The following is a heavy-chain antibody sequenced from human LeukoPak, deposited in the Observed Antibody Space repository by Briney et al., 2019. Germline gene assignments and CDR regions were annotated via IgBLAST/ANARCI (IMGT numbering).Heavy chain of an antibody. Sequence: PGRSLRPSCAASGFTFDDYAMHWVRQVPGKGLEWVSGISWNSGSIGYADSVKGRFTISRDNAKNSLYLQMNSLRVEDTALYYCAKDSGSNPTNWFDPWGQGTLVTVSS. J-gene: IGHJ5*02. CDR2: ISWNSGSI. CDR1: GFTFDDYA. D-gene: IGHD3-10*01. V-gene: IGHV3-9*01. CDR3: AKDSGSNPTNWFDP.